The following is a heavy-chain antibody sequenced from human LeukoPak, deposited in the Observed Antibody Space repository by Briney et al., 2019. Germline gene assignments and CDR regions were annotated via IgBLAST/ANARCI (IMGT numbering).Heavy chain of an antibody. CDR3: ATHERDSSSWSRFDY. Sequence: GGSLRLSCAASGFTVSSNYMSWVRQAPGKGLEWVSVIYSGGSTYYADSVKGRFTISGDNSKNTLYLQMNSLRAEDTAVYYCATHERDSSSWSRFDYWGQGTLVTVSS. V-gene: IGHV3-66*02. CDR2: IYSGGST. D-gene: IGHD6-13*01. J-gene: IGHJ4*02. CDR1: GFTVSSNY.